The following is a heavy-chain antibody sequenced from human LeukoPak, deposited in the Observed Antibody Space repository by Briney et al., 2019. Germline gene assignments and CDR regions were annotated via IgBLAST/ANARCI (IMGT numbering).Heavy chain of an antibody. CDR2: INPNSGGT. CDR1: GYTFTGYY. CDR3: ARDRYDYVWGSYRFLFDY. D-gene: IGHD3-16*02. Sequence: ASVKVSCKASGYTFTGYYMHWVRQATGQGLEWMGWINPNSGGTNYAQKFQGRVTMTRDTSISTAYMELSRLRSDDTAVYYCARDRYDYVWGSYRFLFDYWGQGTLVTVSS. J-gene: IGHJ4*02. V-gene: IGHV1-2*02.